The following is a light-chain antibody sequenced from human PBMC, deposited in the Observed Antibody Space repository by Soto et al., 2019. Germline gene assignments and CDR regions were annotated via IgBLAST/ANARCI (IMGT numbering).Light chain of an antibody. CDR2: DAA. CDR3: QQYNSYSWT. J-gene: IGKJ1*01. Sequence: DIQMPQSPSTLSASVGDRVTITCRASQSISSWLAWYQQKHGKAPKLLIYDAASLESGVPSRFSGSRSGTEFALTISSLQPDDFATYYSQQYNSYSWTFGQGTKVEIK. V-gene: IGKV1-5*01. CDR1: QSISSW.